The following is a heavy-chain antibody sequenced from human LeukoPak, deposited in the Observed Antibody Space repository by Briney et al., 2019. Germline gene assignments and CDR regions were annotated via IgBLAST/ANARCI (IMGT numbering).Heavy chain of an antibody. D-gene: IGHD2-2*01. CDR3: AKSAEIVVVPAALDY. V-gene: IGHV3-30*02. Sequence: GWSLRLSCAASGFTVSSYGMHWVRQAPGKGLEWVAFIRYDGSNKYYADSVKGRFTISRDNSKNTLYLQMNSLRAEDTAVYYCAKSAEIVVVPAALDYWGQGTLVTVSS. CDR1: GFTVSSYG. CDR2: IRYDGSNK. J-gene: IGHJ4*02.